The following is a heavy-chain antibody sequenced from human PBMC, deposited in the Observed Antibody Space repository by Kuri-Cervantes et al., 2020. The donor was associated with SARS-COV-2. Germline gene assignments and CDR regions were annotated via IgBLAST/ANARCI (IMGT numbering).Heavy chain of an antibody. CDR3: ARSTDYGDDGYFDY. D-gene: IGHD4-17*01. CDR1: AFTFSNAW. CDR2: IKQDGSEK. V-gene: IGHV3-7*03. J-gene: IGHJ4*02. Sequence: GESLKISCAASAFTFSNAWMNWVRQAPGKGLEWVANIKQDGSEKYYVDSVKGRFTISRDNAKNSLYLQMNSLRAEDTAVYYCARSTDYGDDGYFDYWGQGTLVTVSS.